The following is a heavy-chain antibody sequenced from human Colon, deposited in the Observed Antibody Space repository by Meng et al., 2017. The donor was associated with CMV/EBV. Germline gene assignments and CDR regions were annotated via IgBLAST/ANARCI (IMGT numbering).Heavy chain of an antibody. V-gene: IGHV3-23*01. D-gene: IGHD4-17*01. CDR1: GFTFSSFA. CDR3: ARDGRYDNGSYYYNYAMDV. Sequence: GESLKISCEASGFTFSSFAMSWVRQAPGKGLEWVSTIRGSDDKTYYADSVKGRFTISRDNSKNTLYLQMNSLRAEDTAVYYCARDGRYDNGSYYYNYAMDVWGRGTMVTVSS. J-gene: IGHJ6*02. CDR2: IRGSDDKT.